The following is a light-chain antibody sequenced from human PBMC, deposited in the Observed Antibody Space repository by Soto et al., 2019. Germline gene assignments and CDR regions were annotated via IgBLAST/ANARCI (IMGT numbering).Light chain of an antibody. V-gene: IGLV2-23*02. Sequence: QSALTQPASVSGSPGQSITISCTGTNSDVGNYNLVSWYQQHPGKAPKLMMYEVTKRPSGVSNRFSGSKSGNTASLTISGLQAEDEADYCCCSYAGSATWVFGGGTKLTVL. CDR1: NSDVGNYNL. J-gene: IGLJ3*02. CDR3: CSYAGSATWV. CDR2: EVT.